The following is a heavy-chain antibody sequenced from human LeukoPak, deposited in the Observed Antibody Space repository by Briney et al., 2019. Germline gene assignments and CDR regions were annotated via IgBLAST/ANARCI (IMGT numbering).Heavy chain of an antibody. D-gene: IGHD3-22*01. J-gene: IGHJ4*02. CDR1: GYTLTELS. V-gene: IGHV1-24*01. CDR3: ATRTTYYYDSSGYYPFDY. CDR2: FDPEDGET. Sequence: ASVKVSCKVSGYTLTELSMHWVRQAPGKGLEWMGGFDPEDGETIYAQKFQGRVTMTEDTSTDTAYMELSSLRSEDTAVYYCATRTTYYYDSSGYYPFDYWGQGTLVTVSS.